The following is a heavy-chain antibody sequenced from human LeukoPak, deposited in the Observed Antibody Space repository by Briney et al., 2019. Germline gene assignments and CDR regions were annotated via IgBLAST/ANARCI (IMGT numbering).Heavy chain of an antibody. CDR2: ISYDGSDK. V-gene: IGHV3-30*18. CDR1: GFPSSSYG. CDR3: AKCRGSGSSPDYYYGLDV. Sequence: SGRSLRLSCAASGFPSSSYGVHWVRQAPGKGLEWVTVISYDGSDKYYADSVKGRFTISRDNAKNTLYLQMNSLRPEDTAVYYCAKCRGSGSSPDYYYGLDVWGQGTTVTVSS. D-gene: IGHD3-10*01. J-gene: IGHJ6*02.